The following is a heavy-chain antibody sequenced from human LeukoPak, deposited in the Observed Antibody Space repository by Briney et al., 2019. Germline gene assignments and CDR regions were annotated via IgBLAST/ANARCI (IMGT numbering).Heavy chain of an antibody. V-gene: IGHV1-69*13. Sequence: SVKVSCKASGGTFSSYAISWVRQAPGQGLEWMGGIIPIFGTANYAQKFQGRVTITADVSTSTAYMELSSLRSEDTAVYYCARRGYYDSSGYNQHYGMDVWGQGTTVTVSS. CDR2: IIPIFGTA. D-gene: IGHD3-22*01. CDR3: ARRGYYDSSGYNQHYGMDV. CDR1: GGTFSSYA. J-gene: IGHJ6*02.